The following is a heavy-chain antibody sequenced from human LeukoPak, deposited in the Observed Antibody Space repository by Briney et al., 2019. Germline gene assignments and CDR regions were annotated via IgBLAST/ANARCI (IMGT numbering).Heavy chain of an antibody. D-gene: IGHD5-18*01. CDR3: ARGTAMSRGVYYYYYYMDD. CDR1: GYTFTSYY. V-gene: IGHV1-46*01. Sequence: ASVKVSCKASGYTFTSYYMHWVRQAPGQRHERMGIINPSGGSTSYAQKFQGRVTMTRDMSTSTVYMELSSLRSEDTAVYYCARGTAMSRGVYYYYYYMDDWGQGTLVIVSS. CDR2: INPSGGST. J-gene: IGHJ6*03.